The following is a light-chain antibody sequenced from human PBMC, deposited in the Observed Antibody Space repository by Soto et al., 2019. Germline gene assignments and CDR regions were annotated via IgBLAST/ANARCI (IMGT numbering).Light chain of an antibody. J-gene: IGKJ4*01. CDR1: QSVSSY. CDR3: QQRSSWPLT. CDR2: DAS. V-gene: IGKV3-11*01. Sequence: EVVLTQSPATLSLSPGERAALSCSASQSVSSYLAWYQQKPGQAPRLLIYDASNRATGIPARFSGSGSGTDFTLTISSLQSEDFAVYYCQQRSSWPLTFGGGTKVDIK.